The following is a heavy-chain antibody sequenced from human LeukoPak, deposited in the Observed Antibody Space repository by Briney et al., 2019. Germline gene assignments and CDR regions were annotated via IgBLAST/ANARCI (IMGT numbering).Heavy chain of an antibody. CDR1: GYTFTGYY. Sequence: AASVKVSCKASGYTFTGYYMHWVRQAPGQGLEWMGWINPNSGGTNYAQKFQGRVTMTRDTSISTAYMELSRLRSDDTAVYYCARDWGGSGFTTYYMDVWGKGTTVTVSS. CDR2: INPNSGGT. J-gene: IGHJ6*03. V-gene: IGHV1-2*02. CDR3: ARDWGGSGFTTYYMDV. D-gene: IGHD3-3*01.